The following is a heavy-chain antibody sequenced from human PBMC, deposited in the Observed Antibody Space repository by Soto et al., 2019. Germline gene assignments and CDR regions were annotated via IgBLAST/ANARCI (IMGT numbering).Heavy chain of an antibody. J-gene: IGHJ5*02. V-gene: IGHV4-59*02. CDR2: GHFSGDT. Sequence: SETLSLTCSVSGGSVGSYYWSWVRQAPGKGLEWIGFGHFSGDTRYNLSLKRRVTISIDTYRNRLSLKLTSVTAADTAVYYCARESAGSGRNNGFDPWGKGVRVTVSS. D-gene: IGHD1-1*01. CDR1: GGSVGSYY. CDR3: ARESAGSGRNNGFDP.